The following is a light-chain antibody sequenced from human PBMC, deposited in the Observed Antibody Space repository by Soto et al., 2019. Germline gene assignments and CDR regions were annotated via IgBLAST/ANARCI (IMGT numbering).Light chain of an antibody. V-gene: IGKV1-39*01. CDR1: QSISSY. Sequence: IQITQYPSSLSASVGDRVTITCRASQSISSYLNWYQQKPGKAPKLLIYAASSLQSGGPSRFSGSGSGTDFTLTISSLQPEYFATYYCQQSNSTLWTFGQGTKVDI. CDR2: AAS. CDR3: QQSNSTLWT. J-gene: IGKJ1*01.